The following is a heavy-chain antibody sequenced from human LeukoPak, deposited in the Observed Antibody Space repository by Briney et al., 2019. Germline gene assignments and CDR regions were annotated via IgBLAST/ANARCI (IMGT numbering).Heavy chain of an antibody. CDR1: GFTFSGSA. CDR3: AKSGHCSGGSCYFERFIWFDP. CDR2: IRSKTNSYAT. V-gene: IGHV3-73*01. J-gene: IGHJ5*02. D-gene: IGHD2-15*01. Sequence: PGGSLRLSCAASGFTFSGSAMHWVRQASGKGLEWVGRIRSKTNSYATSYAASVKGRFALSRDDSKNTAYLQMNSLRAEDTAVYYCAKSGHCSGGSCYFERFIWFDPWGQGTLVTVSS.